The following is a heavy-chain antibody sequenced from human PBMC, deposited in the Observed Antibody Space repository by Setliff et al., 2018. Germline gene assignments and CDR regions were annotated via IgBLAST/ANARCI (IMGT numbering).Heavy chain of an antibody. CDR3: ARRNFYYDSSGFALYYYYMDV. Sequence: ASVKVSCKSSGYTFTSYGVSWVRQAPGQGLEWMGWVNPYNVNTTYAQKLQDRVTMTTDTSTSTAYMELRSLRSDDTAVYYCARRNFYYDSSGFALYYYYMDVWGKGTTVTVSS. V-gene: IGHV1-18*01. CDR2: VNPYNVNT. D-gene: IGHD3-22*01. J-gene: IGHJ6*03. CDR1: GYTFTSYG.